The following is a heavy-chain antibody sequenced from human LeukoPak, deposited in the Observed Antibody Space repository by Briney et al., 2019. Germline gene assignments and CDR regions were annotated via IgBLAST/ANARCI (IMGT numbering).Heavy chain of an antibody. J-gene: IGHJ3*02. V-gene: IGHV3-30*02. D-gene: IGHD2-2*01. CDR2: IRYDGSNK. CDR3: ANGIVVVPAARGPDDAFDI. CDR1: GFTFSSYG. Sequence: AGGSLRLSCAASGFTFSSYGMHWARQAPGKGLEWVAFIRYDGSNKYYADSVEGRFTISRDNSKNTLYLQMNSLRAEDTAVYYCANGIVVVPAARGPDDAFDIWGQGTMVTVSS.